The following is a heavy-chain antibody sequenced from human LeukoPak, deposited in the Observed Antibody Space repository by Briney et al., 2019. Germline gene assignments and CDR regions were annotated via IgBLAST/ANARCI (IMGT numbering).Heavy chain of an antibody. CDR3: AKGSGYSYGWNYGMDV. D-gene: IGHD5-18*01. CDR2: ISSSSRYI. CDR1: GFTFSSYS. V-gene: IGHV3-21*04. J-gene: IGHJ6*02. Sequence: GGSLRLSCAASGFTFSSYSMNWVRQAPGKGLEWVSSISSSSRYIYYADSVKGRFTISRDNSKNTLYLQMNSLRAEDTAVYYCAKGSGYSYGWNYGMDVWGQGTTVTVSS.